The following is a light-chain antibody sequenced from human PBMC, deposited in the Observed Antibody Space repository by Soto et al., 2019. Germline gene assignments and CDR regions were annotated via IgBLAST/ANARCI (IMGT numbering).Light chain of an antibody. Sequence: EIVMTQSPATLSVSPGERATLSCRASQYVSRYLAWYQQKPGQAPRLLIYDASNRATGIPARFSGSGSGTDFTLTISSLEPEDFAVYYCQQRSNWPPVTFGQGTKVDIK. J-gene: IGKJ1*01. CDR1: QYVSRY. CDR3: QQRSNWPPVT. V-gene: IGKV3-11*01. CDR2: DAS.